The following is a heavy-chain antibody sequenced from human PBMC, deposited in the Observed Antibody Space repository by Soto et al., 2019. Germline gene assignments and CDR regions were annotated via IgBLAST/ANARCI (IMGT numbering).Heavy chain of an antibody. Sequence: GESLTISCKGSGYSFTSYWIGWVRQMPGKGLELMGIIYPGDSDTRYSPSFQGQVTISADKSISTAYLQWSSLKASDTAMYYCARTAAAGKYYYGMDVWGQGTTVTV. V-gene: IGHV5-51*01. CDR3: ARTAAAGKYYYGMDV. CDR2: IYPGDSDT. CDR1: GYSFTSYW. J-gene: IGHJ6*02. D-gene: IGHD6-13*01.